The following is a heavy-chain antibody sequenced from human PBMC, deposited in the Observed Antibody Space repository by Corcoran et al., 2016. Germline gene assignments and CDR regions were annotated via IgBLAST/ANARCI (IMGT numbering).Heavy chain of an antibody. CDR3: ARSGALRLGELSLRY. V-gene: IGHV1-2*02. CDR2: INPNSGGT. D-gene: IGHD3-16*02. Sequence: QVQLVQSGAEVKKPGASVKVSCKASGYTFTGYYMHWVRQAPGQGLEWMGWINPNSGGTNYAQKFKGRVTMTRDTSISTAYMELSRLRSDDTAVYDCARSGALRLGELSLRYWGQGTLVTVSS. CDR1: GYTFTGYY. J-gene: IGHJ4*02.